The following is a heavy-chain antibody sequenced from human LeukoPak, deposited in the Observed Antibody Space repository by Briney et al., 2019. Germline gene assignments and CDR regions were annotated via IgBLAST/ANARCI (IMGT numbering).Heavy chain of an antibody. D-gene: IGHD2-15*01. CDR3: VKVAAKLSWFDP. CDR2: IRYDGSNK. Sequence: QSGGSLRLSCAASGFTFSSYGMHWVRQAPGKGLEWVAFIRYDGSNKYYADSVKGRFTISRDNSKNTLYLQMNSLRAEDTAVYYCVKVAAKLSWFDPWGQGTLVTVSS. CDR1: GFTFSSYG. V-gene: IGHV3-30*02. J-gene: IGHJ5*02.